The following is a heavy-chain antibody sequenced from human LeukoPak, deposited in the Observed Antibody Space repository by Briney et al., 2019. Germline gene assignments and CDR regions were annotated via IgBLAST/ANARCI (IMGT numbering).Heavy chain of an antibody. J-gene: IGHJ5*02. Sequence: SETLSLTCAVYGGSFSGYYWSWIRQPPGKGLEWIGEINHSGNTKYIPSLKSRVTISVDTSKNQFSLKLSSVTAADTAVYYCAISNIVLMVYATDGPWGQGTLVTVSS. V-gene: IGHV4-34*01. CDR1: GGSFSGYY. D-gene: IGHD2-8*01. CDR3: AISNIVLMVYATDGP. CDR2: INHSGNT.